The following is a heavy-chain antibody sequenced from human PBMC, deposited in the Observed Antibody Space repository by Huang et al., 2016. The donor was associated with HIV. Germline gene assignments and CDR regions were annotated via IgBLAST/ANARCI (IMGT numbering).Heavy chain of an antibody. D-gene: IGHD1-7*01. Sequence: VESGGRLVQTGGSIRLSCVGSTFTFGAYWMSWVGQSPGDGLGGMANIKQYESEKYYVESVKGRFNISRDNAKKVLFLEMNNVRVEDTATYYCATKTAAMDIWGQGTTVTVS. CDR3: ATKTAAMDI. CDR2: IKQYESEK. CDR1: TFTFGAYW. J-gene: IGHJ6*02. V-gene: IGHV3-7*01.